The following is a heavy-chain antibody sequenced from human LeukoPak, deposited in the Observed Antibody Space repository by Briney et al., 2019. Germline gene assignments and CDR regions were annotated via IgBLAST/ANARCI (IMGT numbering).Heavy chain of an antibody. D-gene: IGHD3-10*01. Sequence: GASVKVSCKVSGYTLTELSMHWVRQAPGKGLEWMGGFDPEDGETIYAQKFQGRVTMTEDTSTDTAYMELSSLRSEDTAVYYCATALRLSSGSHPFDYWGQGTLVTASS. V-gene: IGHV1-24*01. CDR1: GYTLTELS. CDR3: ATALRLSSGSHPFDY. CDR2: FDPEDGET. J-gene: IGHJ4*02.